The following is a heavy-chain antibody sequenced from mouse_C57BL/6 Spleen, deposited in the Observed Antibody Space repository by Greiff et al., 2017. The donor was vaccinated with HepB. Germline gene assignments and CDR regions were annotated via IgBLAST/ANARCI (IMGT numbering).Heavy chain of an antibody. Sequence: VQLQQSGAELARPGASVKMSCKASGYTFTSYTMHWVKQRPGQGLEWIGYINPSSGYTKYNQKFKDKATLTADKSSSTAYMQLSSLTSEDSAVYYCARSPRDYYAMDYWGQGTSVTVSS. V-gene: IGHV1-4*01. J-gene: IGHJ4*01. CDR1: GYTFTSYT. CDR2: INPSSGYT. CDR3: ARSPRDYYAMDY.